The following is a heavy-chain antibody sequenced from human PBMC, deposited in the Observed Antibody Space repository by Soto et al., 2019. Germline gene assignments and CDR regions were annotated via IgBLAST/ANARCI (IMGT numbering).Heavy chain of an antibody. CDR2: IYYSGSI. D-gene: IGHD5-12*01. CDR1: GGSISSYY. CDR3: AGSRDGYNPFDY. Sequence: SETLSLTCTVSGGSISSYYWNWFRQSPGKGLEWIGYIYYSGSINYNPSLKSRVTISMDASKNQFSLKLSSVTAADTAVFYCAGSRDGYNPFDYWGQGTLVTVS. J-gene: IGHJ4*02. V-gene: IGHV4-59*01.